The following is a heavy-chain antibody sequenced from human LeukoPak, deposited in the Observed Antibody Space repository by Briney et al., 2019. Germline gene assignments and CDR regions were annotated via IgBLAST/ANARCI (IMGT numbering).Heavy chain of an antibody. V-gene: IGHV3-23*01. CDR3: AKVGGLQPWLRGADY. J-gene: IGHJ4*02. CDR1: GFTFSSYA. Sequence: GGSLRLSCAASGFTFSSYAMSWVRQAPGKGLEWVSAISGSGGSTYYADSVKGRFTISRDNSKNTLYLQMNSLRAEDTAVYYCAKVGGLQPWLRGADYWGQGTLVTVSS. CDR2: ISGSGGST. D-gene: IGHD5-18*01.